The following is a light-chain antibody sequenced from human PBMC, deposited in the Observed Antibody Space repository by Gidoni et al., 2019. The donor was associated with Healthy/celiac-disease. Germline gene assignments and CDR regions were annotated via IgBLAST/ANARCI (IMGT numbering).Light chain of an antibody. V-gene: IGKV3-15*01. J-gene: IGKJ1*01. CDR2: GAS. CDR1: QSVSSN. CDR3: QQYNNWPRT. Sequence: PATLSVSPGERATLSCRASQSVSSNLAWYQQKPGQAPRLLIYGASTRAPGIPARFIGSGSGTAFPLPISSLQSEDFAVYYCQQYNNWPRTFGQGTKVEL.